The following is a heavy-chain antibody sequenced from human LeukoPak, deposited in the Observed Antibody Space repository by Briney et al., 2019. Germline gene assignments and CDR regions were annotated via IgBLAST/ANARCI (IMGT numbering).Heavy chain of an antibody. CDR2: INHSGST. CDR1: GGSFSGYY. CDR3: ARVWLGYCTNGVCRFDY. J-gene: IGHJ4*02. D-gene: IGHD2-8*01. Sequence: SETLSLTCAVYGGSFSGYYWSWIRQPPGKGLEWIGEINHSGSTNYNPSLKSRVTISVDTSKNQFSLKLSSVTAADTAVYYCARVWLGYCTNGVCRFDYWGQGTLVTVSS. V-gene: IGHV4-34*01.